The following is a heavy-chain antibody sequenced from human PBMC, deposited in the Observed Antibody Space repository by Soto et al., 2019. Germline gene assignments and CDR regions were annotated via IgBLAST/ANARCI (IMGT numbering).Heavy chain of an antibody. CDR2: ISSSSSYI. J-gene: IGHJ5*02. CDR3: ARDREQWLNWFDP. D-gene: IGHD6-19*01. V-gene: IGHV3-21*01. CDR1: GFTFSSYS. Sequence: GGSLRLSCAASGFTFSSYSMNWVRQAPGKGLEWVSSISSSSSYIYYADSVKGRFTISRDNAKNSLYLQMNSLRAEDTAVYYCARDREQWLNWFDPWGQGTLVTVSS.